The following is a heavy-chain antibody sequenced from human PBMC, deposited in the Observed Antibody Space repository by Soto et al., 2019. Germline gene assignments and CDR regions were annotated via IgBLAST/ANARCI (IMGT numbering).Heavy chain of an antibody. J-gene: IGHJ4*02. V-gene: IGHV1-18*01. CDR1: GYTFINYG. CDR3: ARGDSKDQFDY. Sequence: QVQLVQSGAEMRKPGASVKVSCKTSGYTFINYGISWVRQAPGQGLAWMGWINGYNGNTNYAQNFQGRVAMTTDTSMRTVYMELRNLRSDDTAVYYCARGDSKDQFDYWGQGTLVTVSS. CDR2: INGYNGNT. D-gene: IGHD4-4*01.